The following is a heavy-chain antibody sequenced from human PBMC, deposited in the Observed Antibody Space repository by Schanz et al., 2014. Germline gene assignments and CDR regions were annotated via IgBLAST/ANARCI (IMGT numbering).Heavy chain of an antibody. CDR1: GFTFSSSW. Sequence: EVHLVESGGGFVQPGGSLRLSCAASGFTFSSSWMHWVRQAPGKGLVWVSAISGSGDNTFYADSVKGRFTISRDNSKNTLYLQMYSLRGDDTAIYYCAKDFTGSGIFFNWWGQGTLVTVSS. V-gene: IGHV3-23*04. CDR2: ISGSGDNT. D-gene: IGHD3-10*01. J-gene: IGHJ4*02. CDR3: AKDFTGSGIFFNW.